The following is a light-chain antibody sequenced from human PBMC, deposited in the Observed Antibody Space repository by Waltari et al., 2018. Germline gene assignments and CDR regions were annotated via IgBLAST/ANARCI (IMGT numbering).Light chain of an antibody. CDR1: QSVITY. CDR3: QQTWT. J-gene: IGKJ3*01. V-gene: IGKV1-39*01. CDR2: AGS. Sequence: DIQMTQSPSSLGASVGDRVTITCRASQSVITYLNWYQQKPGEAPKLLIYAGSVLQSGVPSRCSGSGSGTDFTLTISSVQPEDFATYYCQQTWTFGPGTRVDIK.